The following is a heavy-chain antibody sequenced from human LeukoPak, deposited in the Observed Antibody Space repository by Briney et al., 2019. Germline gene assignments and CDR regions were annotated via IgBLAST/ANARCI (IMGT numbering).Heavy chain of an antibody. V-gene: IGHV4-34*01. J-gene: IGHJ4*02. Sequence: PSETLSLTCAVYGGSFSGYYWGWIRQPPGKGLEWIGEINHSGSTNYNPSLKSRVTISVDTSKNQFSLKLSSVTAADTAVYYCARHWRTYYYGSGSESGYFDYWGQGTLVTVSS. CDR3: ARHWRTYYYGSGSESGYFDY. D-gene: IGHD3-10*01. CDR1: GGSFSGYY. CDR2: INHSGST.